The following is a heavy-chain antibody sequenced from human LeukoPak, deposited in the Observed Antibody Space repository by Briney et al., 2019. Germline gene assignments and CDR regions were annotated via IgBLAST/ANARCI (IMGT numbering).Heavy chain of an antibody. CDR2: IYTSGST. V-gene: IGHV4-4*07. J-gene: IGHJ5*02. Sequence: SETLSLTCTVSGGSISSYYWSWIRQPAGKGLEWIGRIYTSGSTNYNPSLKSRVTISVDTSKNQFSLKLSSVTAADTAVYYCARRNRMYYYGSGSYFAMGETNWFDPWGQGTLVTVSS. D-gene: IGHD3-10*01. CDR3: ARRNRMYYYGSGSYFAMGETNWFDP. CDR1: GGSISSYY.